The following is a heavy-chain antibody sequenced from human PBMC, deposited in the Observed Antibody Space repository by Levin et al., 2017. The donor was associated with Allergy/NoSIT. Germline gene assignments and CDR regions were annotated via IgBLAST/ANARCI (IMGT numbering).Heavy chain of an antibody. V-gene: IGHV3-49*04. CDR3: TRGQWLTGY. J-gene: IGHJ4*02. D-gene: IGHD6-19*01. CDR1: GFTFGDYA. CDR2: IRSKAYGGTT. Sequence: GGSLRLSCTASGFTFGDYAMSWVRQAPGKGLEWVGFIRSKAYGGTTEYAASVKGRFTISRDDSKSIAYLQMNSLKTEDTAVYYCTRGQWLTGYWGQGTLVTVSS.